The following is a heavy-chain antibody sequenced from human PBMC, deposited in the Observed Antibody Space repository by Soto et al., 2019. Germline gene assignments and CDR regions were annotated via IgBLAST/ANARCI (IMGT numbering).Heavy chain of an antibody. Sequence: QLQLQESGSGLVKPSQTLSLTCAVSGGSISSGGYSLSWIRQPPGKGLEWIGYIYHSGSTYDNPDHTSRVATSVDRSKNQYALTLSSVTAADTAVYDCAWLEYWFDPWGQGTLVTVSS. CDR1: GGSISSGGYS. CDR3: AWLEYWFDP. CDR2: IYHSGST. J-gene: IGHJ5*02. D-gene: IGHD3-3*01. V-gene: IGHV4-30-2*01.